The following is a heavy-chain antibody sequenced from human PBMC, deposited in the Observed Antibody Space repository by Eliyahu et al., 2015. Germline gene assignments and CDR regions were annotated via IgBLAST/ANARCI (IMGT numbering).Heavy chain of an antibody. D-gene: IGHD3-10*01. CDR3: AKXGGDY. CDR1: GFTFQDHN. V-gene: IGHV3-43*01. J-gene: IGHJ4*02. Sequence: GVVVQPGRSLRLSCAASGFTFQDHNMHWVRQAPGKGLEWVSVISRDGTTTDYADSVKGRFTISRDNRKNSLYLEMNSLRIEDTALYYCAKXGGDYWGQGSLVTVSS. CDR2: ISRDGTTT.